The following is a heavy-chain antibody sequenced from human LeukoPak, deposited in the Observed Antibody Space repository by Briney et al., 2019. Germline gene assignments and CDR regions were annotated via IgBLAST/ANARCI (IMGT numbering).Heavy chain of an antibody. CDR3: ARVTTIFGVVHYGMDV. D-gene: IGHD3-3*01. J-gene: IGHJ6*02. Sequence: PSETLSLTCTVSGGCISSYYWSWIRQPPGKGLEWIGYIYDSGSTNYNPSLKSRVTISVDTSRNQFSLKLSSVTAADTAVYYCARVTTIFGVVHYGMDVWGQGTTVTVSS. CDR2: IYDSGST. CDR1: GGCISSYY. V-gene: IGHV4-59*01.